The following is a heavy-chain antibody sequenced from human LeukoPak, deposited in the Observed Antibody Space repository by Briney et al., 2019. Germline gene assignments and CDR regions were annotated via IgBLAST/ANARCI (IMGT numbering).Heavy chain of an antibody. CDR1: GFTFSSYA. V-gene: IGHV3-23*01. CDR3: AKVLDSYGNYYYYYGMDV. CDR2: ISGSGGGT. J-gene: IGHJ6*02. D-gene: IGHD5-18*01. Sequence: GGSLRLSCAASGFTFSSYAMSWVRQAPGKGPEWVSAISGSGGGTYYADSVKGRFTISRDNSKNTLYLQMNSLRAEDTAVYYCAKVLDSYGNYYYYYGMDVWGQGTTVTVSS.